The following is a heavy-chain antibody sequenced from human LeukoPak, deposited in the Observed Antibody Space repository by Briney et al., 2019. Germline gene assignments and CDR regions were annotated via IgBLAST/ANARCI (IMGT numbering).Heavy chain of an antibody. J-gene: IGHJ4*02. V-gene: IGHV4-34*01. CDR2: INHSGST. CDR3: ARFYYDSSGYYYVAY. Sequence: SETLSLTCAVYGGSFSGYYWSWIRHPPGKGLEWIGEINHSGSTNYNPSLKSRVTISVDTSKNQFSLKLSSVTAADTAVYYCARFYYDSSGYYYVAYWGQGTLVTVSS. D-gene: IGHD3-22*01. CDR1: GGSFSGYY.